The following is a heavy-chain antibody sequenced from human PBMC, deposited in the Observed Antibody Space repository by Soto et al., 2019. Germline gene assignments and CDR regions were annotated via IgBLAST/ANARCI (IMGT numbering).Heavy chain of an antibody. CDR1: GFTFSSYG. CDR3: AKEIAAAGDYYYYGMDV. D-gene: IGHD6-13*01. J-gene: IGHJ6*02. CDR2: ISYDGSNK. Sequence: QVRLVESGGGVVQPGRSLRLSCAASGFTFSSYGMHWVRQAPGKGLEWVAVISYDGSNKYYADSVKGRFTISRDNSKNTLYLQMNSLRAEDTAVYYCAKEIAAAGDYYYYGMDVWGQGTTVTVSS. V-gene: IGHV3-30*18.